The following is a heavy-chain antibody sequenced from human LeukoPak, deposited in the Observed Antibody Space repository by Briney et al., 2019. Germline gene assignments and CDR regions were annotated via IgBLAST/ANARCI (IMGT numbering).Heavy chain of an antibody. CDR1: GFTLSTYW. CDR2: IKQDGSEK. D-gene: IGHD3-22*01. Sequence: GGSLRLSCAASGFTLSTYWMSWVRQAPGKGLEWVANIKQDGSEKYYVDSVKGRFTISRDNAKNSLYLQMNSLRAEDTAVYYCARASSSGYRGADFWGQGTLVTVSS. V-gene: IGHV3-7*01. J-gene: IGHJ4*02. CDR3: ARASSSGYRGADF.